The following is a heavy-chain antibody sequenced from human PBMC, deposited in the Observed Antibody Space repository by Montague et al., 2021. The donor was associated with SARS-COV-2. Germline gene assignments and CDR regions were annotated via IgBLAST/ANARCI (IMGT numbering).Heavy chain of an antibody. CDR1: GFTFSSYS. CDR3: ATQPSDGAGYYYGMDV. CDR2: ISSSSSYI. J-gene: IGHJ6*02. D-gene: IGHD2-2*01. Sequence: SLRLSCSASGFTFSSYSMNWVRQAPGKGLEWVSSISSSSSYIYYXDSVKCRFTISRDNAKHSLYLHMNSLRAEDTSVYYCATQPSDGAGYYYGMDVWGQGTTVTVSS. V-gene: IGHV3-21*01.